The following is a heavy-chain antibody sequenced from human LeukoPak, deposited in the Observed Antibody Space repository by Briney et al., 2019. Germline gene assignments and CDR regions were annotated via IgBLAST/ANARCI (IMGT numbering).Heavy chain of an antibody. CDR1: GFTFSSYS. Sequence: GGSLRLSCAASGFTFSSYSMSWVRQAPGKGLEWVSSISSSSSYIYYADSVKGRFTISRDNAKNSLYLQMNSLRAEDTAVYYCARDRYSSSSGAHYYYGMDVWGQGTTVTVSS. CDR2: ISSSSSYI. V-gene: IGHV3-21*01. D-gene: IGHD6-6*01. J-gene: IGHJ6*02. CDR3: ARDRYSSSSGAHYYYGMDV.